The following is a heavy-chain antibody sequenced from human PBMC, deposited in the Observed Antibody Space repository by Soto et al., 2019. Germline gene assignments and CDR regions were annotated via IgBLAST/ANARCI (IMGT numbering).Heavy chain of an antibody. D-gene: IGHD1-26*01. V-gene: IGHV4-28*01. CDR3: ARREIQGPIDY. J-gene: IGHJ4*02. CDR2: IYYSGTT. Sequence: SETLSLTCAVSGYAISSSNWWGWIRQPPGKGLEWIGYIYYSGTTYYNPSLKSRVTMSVDTSKNQFSLKLTSVTAVDTAVYYCARREIQGPIDYWGQGTLVTVS. CDR1: GYAISSSNW.